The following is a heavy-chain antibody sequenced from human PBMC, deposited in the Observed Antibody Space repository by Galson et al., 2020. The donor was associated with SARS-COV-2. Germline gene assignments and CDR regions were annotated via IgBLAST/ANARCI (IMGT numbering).Heavy chain of an antibody. V-gene: IGHV4-39*01. CDR2: IYYSKSN. D-gene: IGHD3-9*01. CDR1: AYSINSSSYY. Sequence: LYITCTVAAYSINSSSYYWGWIRQPPGEGLEWIGSIYYSKSNYYNPSLTSRVTMSVDTSKNQFSLKLSSVTDADTAVYYCARQILTGYYSFYYFDYWGQGTLVTVSS. CDR3: ARQILTGYYSFYYFDY. J-gene: IGHJ4*02.